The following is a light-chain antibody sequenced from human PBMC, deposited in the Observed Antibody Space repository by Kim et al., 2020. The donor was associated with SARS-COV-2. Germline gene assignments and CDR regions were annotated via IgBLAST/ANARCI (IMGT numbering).Light chain of an antibody. J-gene: IGLJ2*01. CDR1: SSNIGSNT. CDR2: SNN. CDR3: AAWDDSLNGVV. Sequence: GHRVTISCSGSSSNIGSNTVNWYQQLPGTAPKLLIYSNNPRPSGVPDRFSGSKSGTSASLAISGIQSEDEADYYCAAWDDSLNGVVFGGGTQLTVL. V-gene: IGLV1-44*01.